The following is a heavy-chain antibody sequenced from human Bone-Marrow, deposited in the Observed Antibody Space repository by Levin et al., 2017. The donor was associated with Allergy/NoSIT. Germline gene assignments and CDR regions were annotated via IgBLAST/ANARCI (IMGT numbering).Heavy chain of an antibody. J-gene: IGHJ4*02. Sequence: ASVKVSCKASGYTFSSFDINWVRQAPGQGLEWMGWMNPNSGNTAHAQKFQGRVTMTRETSISTAYMELSSLRSEDTAIYYFARLESRSSIYWGQGALVSVSS. CDR2: MNPNSGNT. CDR1: GYTFSSFD. CDR3: ARLESRSSIY. D-gene: IGHD6-6*01. V-gene: IGHV1-8*01.